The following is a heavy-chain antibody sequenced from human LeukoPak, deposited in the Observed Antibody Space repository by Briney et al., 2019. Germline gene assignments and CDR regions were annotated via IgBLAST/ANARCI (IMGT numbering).Heavy chain of an antibody. Sequence: SQTLSLTCTVSGGSISSGGYYWSWIRQHPGKGLEWIGYIYYSGSTYYNPSLKSRVTISVDTSKNQFSLKLSSVTAADTAVYYSARGDAHKNCIRTPCYAGIHTRGPGTLVTVSS. CDR2: IYYSGST. CDR1: GGSISSGGYY. D-gene: IGHD2-2*01. V-gene: IGHV4-31*03. J-gene: IGHJ4*02. CDR3: ARGDAHKNCIRTPCYAGIHT.